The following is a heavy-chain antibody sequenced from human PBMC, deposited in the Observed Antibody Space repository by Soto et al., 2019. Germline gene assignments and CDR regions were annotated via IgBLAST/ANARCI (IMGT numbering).Heavy chain of an antibody. CDR1: GYTFTSYD. D-gene: IGHD2-15*01. J-gene: IGHJ6*03. Sequence: ASVKVSCKASGYTFTSYDINWVRQATGQGLEWMGWMNPNSGNTGYAQKFQGRVTMTRNTSISTAYMELSSLRSEDTAVYYCAIGSVVTGYYYYYMDVWGKGTTVTVSS. V-gene: IGHV1-8*01. CDR3: AIGSVVTGYYYYYMDV. CDR2: MNPNSGNT.